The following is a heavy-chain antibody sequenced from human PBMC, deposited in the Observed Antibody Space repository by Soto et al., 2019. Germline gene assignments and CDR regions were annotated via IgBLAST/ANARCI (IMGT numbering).Heavy chain of an antibody. Sequence: EVQLVESGGGLVQPGGSLRVSCAASGFTFTSYWMSWVRQAPWKGLEWVANIKEDGSAKYYLDSVKGRFTISRDNAKNSLYLQMNSLRPDDTAVYYCAREDFYRFDYWGQGNLVTVSS. V-gene: IGHV3-7*01. CDR3: AREDFYRFDY. J-gene: IGHJ4*02. CDR1: GFTFTSYW. CDR2: IKEDGSAK.